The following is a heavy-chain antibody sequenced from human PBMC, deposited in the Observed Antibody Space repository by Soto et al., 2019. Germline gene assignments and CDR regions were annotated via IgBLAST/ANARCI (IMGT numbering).Heavy chain of an antibody. J-gene: IGHJ6*03. CDR3: ARTPLYYDILTGTLASDCYYYMDV. V-gene: IGHV4-34*01. CDR2: INHSGST. D-gene: IGHD3-9*01. Sequence: SETLSLTCAACGGSFSGYYWSWIRQPPGKGLEWIGEINHSGSTNYNPSLKSRVTISVDTSRNQFSLKLSSVTAADTAVYYCARTPLYYDILTGTLASDCYYYMDVWGKGTTVTVSS. CDR1: GGSFSGYY.